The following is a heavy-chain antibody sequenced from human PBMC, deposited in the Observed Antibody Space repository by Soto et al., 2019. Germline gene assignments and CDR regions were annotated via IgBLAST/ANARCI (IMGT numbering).Heavy chain of an antibody. J-gene: IGHJ3*02. Sequence: TEVMSLPCSVSGGSVSRGTYCWSWIRQPPGKGLEWIGYIYYTGSTNYNPSLKSRVTISVDTSKNQFSLKLSSVTAADTAVYYCARYQNDAFGIWGQGTM. D-gene: IGHD2-2*01. CDR1: GGSVSRGTYC. CDR3: ARYQNDAFGI. CDR2: IYYTGST. V-gene: IGHV4-61*01.